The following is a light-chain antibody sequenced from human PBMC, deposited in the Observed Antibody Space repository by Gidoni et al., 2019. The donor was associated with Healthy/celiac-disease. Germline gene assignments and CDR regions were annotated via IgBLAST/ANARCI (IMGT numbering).Light chain of an antibody. Sequence: QSALTQPASVSGSPGQPINSSCTGTSSDVGGYNYVSWYQQHPGKATQLMIYDVSNRPLGVSNRFSGAKSGNTASLTISGLQAEDEADYYCSSYTSSSTVVFGGGTKLTVL. CDR2: DVS. J-gene: IGLJ2*01. V-gene: IGLV2-14*01. CDR1: SSDVGGYNY. CDR3: SSYTSSSTVV.